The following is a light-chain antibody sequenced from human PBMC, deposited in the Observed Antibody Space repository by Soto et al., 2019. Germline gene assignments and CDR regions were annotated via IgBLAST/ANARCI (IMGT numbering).Light chain of an antibody. CDR2: GAS. J-gene: IGKJ1*01. V-gene: IGKV3-15*01. CDR1: QSVSSN. CDR3: QQYNNWPRT. Sequence: EIVLTQSPVALSLSPGERATLSCRASQSVSSNVAWYQQIPGQTPRLLIYGASTRATGIPARFSGSGSGTEFTLTISSLQSEDFAVYYCQQYNNWPRTFGQGTKVDI.